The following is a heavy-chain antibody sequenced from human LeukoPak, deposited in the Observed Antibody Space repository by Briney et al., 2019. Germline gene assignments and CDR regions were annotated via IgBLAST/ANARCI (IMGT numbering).Heavy chain of an antibody. CDR3: VRDADWSFDY. V-gene: IGHV3-30*02. Sequence: GGSLRLSCAASGFTFSSYGMHWVPQAPGQGLEWGAFIRYDGSNKYYADSVKGRFTISRDNSKNTLSVQMNSLRVQDTAVYYCVRDADWSFDYWGQGTLLTVSS. CDR1: GFTFSSYG. J-gene: IGHJ4*02. D-gene: IGHD3-9*01. CDR2: IRYDGSNK.